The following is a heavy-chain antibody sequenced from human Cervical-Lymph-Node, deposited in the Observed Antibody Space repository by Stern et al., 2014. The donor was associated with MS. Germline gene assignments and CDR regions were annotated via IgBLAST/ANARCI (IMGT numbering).Heavy chain of an antibody. Sequence: QVQLVESGAGVKKPGASVKLSCKASGYTFTNYHMHWVRQAPGQGLEWMGIAHSSGVGPTYAQKFQGRVTMTTDTSTTTVYMELSSLTSEDTAVYFCVRAKGSGTLLRLDPWGQGALVVVS. J-gene: IGHJ5*02. CDR1: GYTFTNYH. V-gene: IGHV1-46*03. D-gene: IGHD3-10*01. CDR2: AHSSGVGP. CDR3: VRAKGSGTLLRLDP.